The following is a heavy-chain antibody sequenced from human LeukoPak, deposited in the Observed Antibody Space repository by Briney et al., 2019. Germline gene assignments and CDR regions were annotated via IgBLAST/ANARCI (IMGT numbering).Heavy chain of an antibody. Sequence: SETLSLTCTVSGGSISSYYWSWIRQPAGKGLEWIGRIYTSGSTNHNPSLKSRVTMSVDTSKSQFSLKLSSVTAADTAVYYCAREKTKYCTSTSCYRDRYYYYMDVWGKGTTVTISS. CDR3: AREKTKYCTSTSCYRDRYYYYMDV. J-gene: IGHJ6*03. D-gene: IGHD2-2*01. CDR2: IYTSGST. V-gene: IGHV4-4*07. CDR1: GGSISSYY.